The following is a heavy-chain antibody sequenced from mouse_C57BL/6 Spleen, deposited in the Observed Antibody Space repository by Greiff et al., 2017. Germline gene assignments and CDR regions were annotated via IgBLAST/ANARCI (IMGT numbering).Heavy chain of an antibody. V-gene: IGHV1-20*01. J-gene: IGHJ4*01. CDR3: ARGATVVAPIMDY. CDR2: INPYNGDT. D-gene: IGHD1-1*01. CDR1: GYSFTGYF. Sequence: EVQLVESGPELVKPGDSVKISCKASGYSFTGYFMNWVMQSHGKSLEWIGRINPYNGDTFYNQKFKGKATLTVDKSSSTAHMELRSLTSEDSAVYYCARGATVVAPIMDYWGQGTSVTVSS.